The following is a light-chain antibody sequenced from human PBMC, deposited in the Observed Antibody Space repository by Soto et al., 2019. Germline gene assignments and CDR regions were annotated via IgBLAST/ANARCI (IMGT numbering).Light chain of an antibody. V-gene: IGKV3-11*01. Sequence: EIVLTQSPATLSLSPGERATLSCRASQSVGXXLAWYQQKPGQAPRLLIYDVFNRATGIPARLSGSGSGTDXXXTIXSLXPEDFAVYYCLQRSVWPWTFGQGTRLEVK. CDR3: LQRSVWPWT. CDR2: DVF. J-gene: IGKJ1*01. CDR1: QSVGXX.